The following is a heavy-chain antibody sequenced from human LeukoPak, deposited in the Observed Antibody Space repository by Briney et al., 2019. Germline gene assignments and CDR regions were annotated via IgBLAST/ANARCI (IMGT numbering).Heavy chain of an antibody. CDR3: ARNRRYYDTPYYYYYMDV. Sequence: SETLSLTCTVSGGSISSGSYYWSWIRQPAGKGLEWIGRIYTSGSTNYNPSLKSRVTISVDTSKNQFSLTLSSVTAADTAVYYCARNRRYYDTPYYYYYMDVWGKGTTVTISS. D-gene: IGHD3-3*01. J-gene: IGHJ6*03. CDR2: IYTSGST. CDR1: GGSISSGSYY. V-gene: IGHV4-61*02.